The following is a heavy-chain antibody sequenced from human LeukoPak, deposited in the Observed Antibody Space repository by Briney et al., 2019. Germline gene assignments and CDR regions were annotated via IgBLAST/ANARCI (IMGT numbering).Heavy chain of an antibody. V-gene: IGHV3-30*03. CDR3: VICHSSAGQYYYYAMDV. CDR1: GFTFSSYG. Sequence: GGSLRLSCAAAGFTFSSYGMHWVRQAPGKGLEWVAVISCDGSNKYYTDSVRGRFTISRDNSENTLYLQMNSMRADDTAMYYCVICHSSAGQYYYYAMDVWGKGTTVTVSS. D-gene: IGHD6-25*01. J-gene: IGHJ6*04. CDR2: ISCDGSNK.